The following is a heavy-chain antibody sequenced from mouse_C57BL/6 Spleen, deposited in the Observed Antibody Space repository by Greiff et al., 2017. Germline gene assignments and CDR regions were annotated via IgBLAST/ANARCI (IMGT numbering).Heavy chain of an antibody. V-gene: IGHV1-82*01. D-gene: IGHD2-3*01. Sequence: QVQLQQSGPELVKPGASVKISCKASGYAFSSSWMNWVKQRPGKGLEWIGRIYPGAGDPNYHGKLKGKATLTADKSSSTAYLQLSSLPSANSAVYCSAKCTSYEDCWYFDVWGTGTTVTVSS. CDR2: IYPGAGDP. CDR1: GYAFSSSW. J-gene: IGHJ1*03. CDR3: AKCTSYEDCWYFDV.